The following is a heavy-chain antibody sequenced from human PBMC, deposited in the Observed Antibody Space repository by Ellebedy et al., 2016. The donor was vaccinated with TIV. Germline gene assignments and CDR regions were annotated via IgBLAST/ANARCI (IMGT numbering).Heavy chain of an antibody. CDR3: ARAGEYCDFPQNCYAMDV. D-gene: IGHD2/OR15-2a*01. CDR2: IYSDGNT. J-gene: IGHJ6*02. V-gene: IGHV3-53*01. CDR1: GFAVSSNY. Sequence: GESLKISCAASGFAVSSNYMTWVRQAPGRGLEWVSLIYSDGNTSYADSVRGRFTISRDSSKNTLDLQMNSLRAEDTAVYYCARAGEYCDFPQNCYAMDVWGQGTTVTVS.